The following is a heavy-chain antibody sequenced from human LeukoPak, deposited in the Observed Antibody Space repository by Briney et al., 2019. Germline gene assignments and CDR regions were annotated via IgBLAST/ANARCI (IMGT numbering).Heavy chain of an antibody. D-gene: IGHD3-10*01. CDR3: ACSDDMAEAYYYGSGSYLAPDYYYGMDV. V-gene: IGHV1-69*04. CDR1: GGTFSSYA. J-gene: IGHJ6*02. CDR2: IIPILGIA. Sequence: SVKVSCKASGGTFSSYAISWVRPVPGQGLEWMGRIIPILGIANYAQKFQGRVTITADKSTSTAYMELSSLRSEDTAVYYCACSDDMAEAYYYGSGSYLAPDYYYGMDVWGQGTTVTVSS.